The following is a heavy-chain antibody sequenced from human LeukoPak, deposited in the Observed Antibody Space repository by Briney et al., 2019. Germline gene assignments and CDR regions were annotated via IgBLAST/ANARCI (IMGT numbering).Heavy chain of an antibody. CDR3: ARDLPDYGMDV. J-gene: IGHJ6*02. CDR1: GFTVSSDH. V-gene: IGHV3-66*01. Sequence: GGSLRLSCAASGFTVSSDHMSWVRQAPGKGLEWVSVIYSGGSTYYADSVKGKFSISRDNSKNTLYLQMNSLRAEDTAVYYCARDLPDYGMDVWGQGTTVTVSS. D-gene: IGHD5/OR15-5a*01. CDR2: IYSGGST.